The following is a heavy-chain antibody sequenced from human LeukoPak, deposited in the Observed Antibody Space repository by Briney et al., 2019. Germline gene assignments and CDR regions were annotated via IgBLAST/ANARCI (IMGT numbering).Heavy chain of an antibody. D-gene: IGHD2-8*01. CDR3: AKDTALGYCTNGVCYTGVY. J-gene: IGHJ4*02. Sequence: SRSLRLSCAASGFTFDDYAMHWVRQAPGKGLEWVSGISWNSGSIGYADSVKGRFTISRDNAKNSLYLQMNSLRAEDTALYYCAKDTALGYCTNGVCYTGVYWGQGTLVTVSS. CDR2: ISWNSGSI. V-gene: IGHV3-9*01. CDR1: GFTFDDYA.